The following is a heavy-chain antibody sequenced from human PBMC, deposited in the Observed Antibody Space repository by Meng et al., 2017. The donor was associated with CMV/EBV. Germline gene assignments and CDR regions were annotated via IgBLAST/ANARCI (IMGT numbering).Heavy chain of an antibody. CDR2: IIPILGIA. CDR1: GGTFGSYA. CDR3: ARVQTGDYSYYFDY. D-gene: IGHD7-27*01. Sequence: SVKVSCKASGGTFGSYAISWVRQAPGQGLEWMGGIIPILGIANYAQKFQGRVTITADKSTSTAYMELSSLRSEDTAVYYCARVQTGDYSYYFDYWGQGTLVTVSS. J-gene: IGHJ4*02. V-gene: IGHV1-69*10.